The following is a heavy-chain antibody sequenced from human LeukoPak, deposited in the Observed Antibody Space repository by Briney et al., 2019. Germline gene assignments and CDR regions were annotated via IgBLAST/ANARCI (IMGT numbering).Heavy chain of an antibody. J-gene: IGHJ4*02. CDR1: GFTFSSYA. CDR2: ISYDGSNK. D-gene: IGHD2-2*01. CDR3: ARVFGSSCYDY. Sequence: PGGSLRLSCAASGFTFSSYAMHWVRQAPGKGLEWVAVISYDGSNKYYADSVKGRFTISRDNSKNTLYLQMNSLRAEDTAVYYCARVFGSSCYDYWGQGTLVTVSS. V-gene: IGHV3-30-3*01.